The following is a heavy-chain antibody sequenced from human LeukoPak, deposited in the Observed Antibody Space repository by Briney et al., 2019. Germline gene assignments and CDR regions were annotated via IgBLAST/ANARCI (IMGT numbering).Heavy chain of an antibody. V-gene: IGHV3-30*03. CDR3: AIDYGDYADY. J-gene: IGHJ4*02. D-gene: IGHD4-17*01. CDR1: GFTFSSYG. CDR2: ISYDGSNK. Sequence: GGSLRLSCAASGFTFSSYGMHWVRQAPGKGLEWVALISYDGSNKYYADSVKGRFTISRDISKNTLYLQMNSLRAEDTAVYYCAIDYGDYADYWGQGTLVTVSS.